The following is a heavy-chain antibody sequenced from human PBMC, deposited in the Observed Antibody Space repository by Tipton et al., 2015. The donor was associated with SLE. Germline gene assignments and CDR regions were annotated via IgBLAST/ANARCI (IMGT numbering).Heavy chain of an antibody. CDR3: ARGPGAARKCFDI. D-gene: IGHD6-6*01. CDR2: INPNSGNT. V-gene: IGHV1-8*02. CDR1: GYTFTGYY. Sequence: QLVQSGPEVKKPGASVKVSCKASGYTFTGYYMHWVRQAPGQGLEWMGRINPNSGNTGYAQKFQGRVTMTRNTSISTAYMELSSLRAEDTAVYFCARGPGAARKCFDIWGKGTMVTVSS. J-gene: IGHJ3*02.